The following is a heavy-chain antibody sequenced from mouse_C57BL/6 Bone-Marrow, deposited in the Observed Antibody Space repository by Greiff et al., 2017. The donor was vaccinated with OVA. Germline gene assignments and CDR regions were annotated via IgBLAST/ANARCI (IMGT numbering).Heavy chain of an antibody. CDR3: TSAYYSNYVGWYVDV. J-gene: IGHJ1*03. Sequence: VQLQQSGAELVRPGASVKLSCTASGFNIKDYYMHWVKQRPEQGLEWIGRIDPEDGDTEYAPKFQGKATMTADTSSNTAYLQLSSLTSEDTAVYYCTSAYYSNYVGWYVDVWGTGTTVTVSS. V-gene: IGHV14-1*01. D-gene: IGHD2-5*01. CDR2: IDPEDGDT. CDR1: GFNIKDYY.